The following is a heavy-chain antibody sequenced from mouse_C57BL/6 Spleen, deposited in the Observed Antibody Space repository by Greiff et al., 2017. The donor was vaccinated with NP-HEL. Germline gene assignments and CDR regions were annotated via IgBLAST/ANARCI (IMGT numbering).Heavy chain of an antibody. CDR2: IYPGSGST. D-gene: IGHD1-1*01. CDR1: GYTFTSYW. V-gene: IGHV1-55*01. Sequence: QVQLKQPGAELVKPGASVKMSCKASGYTFTSYWITWVKQRPGQGLEWIGDIYPGSGSTNYNEKFKSKATLTVDTSASTAYMQLSSLTSEDSAVYYCARSIYYYGSSYWGQGTTLTVSS. J-gene: IGHJ2*01. CDR3: ARSIYYYGSSY.